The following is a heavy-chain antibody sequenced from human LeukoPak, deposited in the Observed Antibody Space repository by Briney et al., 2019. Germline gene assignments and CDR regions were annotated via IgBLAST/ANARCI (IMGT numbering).Heavy chain of an antibody. CDR3: AKGGGNGPFDY. J-gene: IGHJ4*02. D-gene: IGHD4-23*01. Sequence: GGSLRLSCAASGFTFSISAMNWVRQAPGKGLEWVSTISRGTGSTYYADSVKGRFTISRDNSKNTLYLQMNSLRAEDTAVYYCAKGGGNGPFDYWGQGTLVTVSS. V-gene: IGHV3-23*01. CDR2: ISRGTGST. CDR1: GFTFSISA.